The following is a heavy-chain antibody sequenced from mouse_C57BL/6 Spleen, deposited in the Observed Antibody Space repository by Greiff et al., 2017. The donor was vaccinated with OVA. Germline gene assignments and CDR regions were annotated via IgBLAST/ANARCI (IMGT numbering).Heavy chain of an antibody. V-gene: IGHV1-69*01. CDR2: IDPSDSYP. CDR3: ARSGGPHFDD. CDR1: GYTFTSYW. D-gene: IGHD4-1*01. J-gene: IGHJ2*01. Sequence: VQLQQPGAELVMPGASVKLSCKASGYTFTSYWMHWVQQRPGQGLEWIGEIDPSDSYPNYHQQFKGKSTLTVDKSSGTTYMQLRSLTSEDSAVYYYARSGGPHFDDWGQGTTLTVSS.